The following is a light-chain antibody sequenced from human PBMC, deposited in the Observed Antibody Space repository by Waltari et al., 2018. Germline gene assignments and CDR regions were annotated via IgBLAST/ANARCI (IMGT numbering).Light chain of an antibody. CDR2: GAS. CDR1: QSVSSN. V-gene: IGKV3-15*01. J-gene: IGKJ1*01. Sequence: EIVMTQSPATLSVSPGERATLSCRASQSVSSNLAWYQQNPGQAPRLLIYGASTRATGIPARFGGSGSGTEFTLTISSLQSEDFAVYYCQQYNNWPQTFGQGTKVEIK. CDR3: QQYNNWPQT.